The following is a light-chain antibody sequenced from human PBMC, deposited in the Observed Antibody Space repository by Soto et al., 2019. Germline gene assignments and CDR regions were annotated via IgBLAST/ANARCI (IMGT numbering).Light chain of an antibody. Sequence: EIVLTQSPGTLSLSPGERATLSCRASQNVGSRYLAWYQQKPGQAPRLIIYGTSNRATGIPDRFSGSGSGTDFRLTISRLEPGDLADYYCQQDGSSPRTLGQGPKVEI. J-gene: IGKJ1*01. CDR2: GTS. CDR3: QQDGSSPRT. CDR1: QNVGSRY. V-gene: IGKV3-20*01.